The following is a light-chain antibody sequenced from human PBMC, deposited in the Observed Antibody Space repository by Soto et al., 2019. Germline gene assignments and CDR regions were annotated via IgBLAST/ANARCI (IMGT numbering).Light chain of an antibody. Sequence: EIVLTQSPGTLSLSPGERATLSCRASQSVSSNYLVWYQQKPGQAPRLLIYGGSRRATGIPDRFSGSGSGTDFTLTISRLEPEDFAVYYCQQCGSSPWTFGQGTKVDIK. V-gene: IGKV3-20*01. CDR1: QSVSSNY. J-gene: IGKJ1*01. CDR2: GGS. CDR3: QQCGSSPWT.